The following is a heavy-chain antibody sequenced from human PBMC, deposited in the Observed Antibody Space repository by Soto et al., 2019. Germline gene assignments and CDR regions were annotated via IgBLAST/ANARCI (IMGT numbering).Heavy chain of an antibody. CDR2: ISSRGDT. Sequence: GGSLRLSCAASGLSFSTYSMNWVRQAPGKGLEWVSSISSRGDTYYADSVKGRFTISRDNAKNSVSLQMDSLRAEDAAVYYCAREETAWPLAYGLDVWGQGTTVTVSS. CDR1: GLSFSTYS. D-gene: IGHD2-21*02. V-gene: IGHV3-21*01. CDR3: AREETAWPLAYGLDV. J-gene: IGHJ6*02.